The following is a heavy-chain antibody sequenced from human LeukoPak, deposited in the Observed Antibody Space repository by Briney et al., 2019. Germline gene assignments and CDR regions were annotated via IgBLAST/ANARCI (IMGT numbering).Heavy chain of an antibody. Sequence: SETLSLTYTVSGGSISSYYWSWIRQPPGKGLEWIGYIYYSGSTNYNPSLKGRVTISVDTSKNQFSLKLSSVTAADTAVYYCARLYSSSWAWGAFDIWGQGTMVTVSS. CDR3: ARLYSSSWAWGAFDI. J-gene: IGHJ3*02. CDR2: IYYSGST. D-gene: IGHD6-13*01. CDR1: GGSISSYY. V-gene: IGHV4-59*01.